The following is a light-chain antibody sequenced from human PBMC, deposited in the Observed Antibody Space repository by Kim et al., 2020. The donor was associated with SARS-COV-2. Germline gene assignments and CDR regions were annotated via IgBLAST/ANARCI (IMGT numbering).Light chain of an antibody. Sequence: EIVLTQSPGTLSLSPGERATLSCRASQSVSSSYLAWYQHKPGQAPRLLIYGASSRATGIPDRFSGSGSGTDFTLTISRLEPEDSAVYYCQQYYISPYTFGQGTKLEI. CDR3: QQYYISPYT. CDR1: QSVSSSY. J-gene: IGKJ2*01. V-gene: IGKV3-20*01. CDR2: GAS.